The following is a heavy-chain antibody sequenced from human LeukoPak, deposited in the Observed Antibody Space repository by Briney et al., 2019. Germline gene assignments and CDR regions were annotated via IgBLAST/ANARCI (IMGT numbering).Heavy chain of an antibody. CDR2: IHSSGST. J-gene: IGHJ4*02. D-gene: IGHD4-17*01. CDR1: GGSISSYY. CDR3: ARESNGDYSDY. Sequence: KPSETLSLTCTVSGGSISSYYWSWIRQPPGKGLEWIGYIHSSGSTSYNPSLKSRVTMSIDTSKNQFSLKVKSVTAADTAVYYCARESNGDYSDYWGQGTLVTVSS. V-gene: IGHV4-59*01.